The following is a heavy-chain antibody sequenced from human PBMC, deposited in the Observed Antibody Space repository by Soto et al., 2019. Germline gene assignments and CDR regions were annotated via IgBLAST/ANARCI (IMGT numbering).Heavy chain of an antibody. V-gene: IGHV3-23*01. CDR2: ISGGGSAT. CDR1: GFTFSSYS. Sequence: GGSLRLSCAASGFTFSSYSMNWVRQAPGKGLECVSGISGGGSATFYADSVQGRFTISRDNFQNTLYLQMNSLRAEDTAVYYCAMLTVQQQLVPVFDLWGQETQVPVP. D-gene: IGHD6-13*01. CDR3: AMLTVQQQLVPVFDL. J-gene: IGHJ5*02.